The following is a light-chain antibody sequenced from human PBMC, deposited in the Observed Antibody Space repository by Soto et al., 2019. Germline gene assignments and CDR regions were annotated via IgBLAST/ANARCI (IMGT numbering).Light chain of an antibody. V-gene: IGLV2-8*01. J-gene: IGLJ3*02. Sequence: QSALTQPPSASGSPGQSVTISCTGTSSDVGGYNYVSWYQQHPGKAPKLMIYEVSKRPSGVPDRFAGSKSGNTASLTVSGLQDEDDGDYYCSSCAGSNHGVFGGGTKLTVL. CDR1: SSDVGGYNY. CDR3: SSCAGSNHGV. CDR2: EVS.